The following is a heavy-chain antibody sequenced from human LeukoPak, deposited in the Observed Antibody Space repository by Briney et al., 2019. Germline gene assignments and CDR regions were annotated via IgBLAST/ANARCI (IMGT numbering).Heavy chain of an antibody. J-gene: IGHJ4*02. CDR1: GFTFSSYS. V-gene: IGHV3-7*01. CDR2: IKQDGSEK. Sequence: PGGSLRLSCAASGFTFSSYSMNWVRQAPGKGLEWVANIKQDGSEKYYVDSVKGRFTISRDNAKNSLYLQMNSLRAEDTAVYYCARDDVVLMVYAEYYFDYWGQGTLVTVSS. D-gene: IGHD2-8*01. CDR3: ARDDVVLMVYAEYYFDY.